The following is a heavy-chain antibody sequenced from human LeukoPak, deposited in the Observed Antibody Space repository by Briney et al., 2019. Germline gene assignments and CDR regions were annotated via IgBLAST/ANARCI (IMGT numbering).Heavy chain of an antibody. V-gene: IGHV1-69*04. CDR1: GGTFSNYA. D-gene: IGHD3-22*01. J-gene: IGHJ5*02. CDR2: IIPILGIA. CDR3: AREDSDSSGYYINWFDP. Sequence: SVKVSCKASGGTFSNYAISWVRQAPGQGLEWMGRIIPILGIANNAQKFQGRVTITADKSTTTAHMELSGLRYEDTAVYYCAREDSDSSGYYINWFDPWGQGTLVTVSS.